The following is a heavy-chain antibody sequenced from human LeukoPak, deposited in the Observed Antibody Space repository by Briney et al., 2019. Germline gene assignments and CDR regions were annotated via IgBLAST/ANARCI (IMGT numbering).Heavy chain of an antibody. CDR1: GLTFSKAW. D-gene: IGHD5-12*01. Sequence: GGSLRLSCVASGLTFSKAWMSWVRLAPGKGLEWVGRIKSETDGGTTDYAAPVKGRFTISRDDSKNTLYLQMNSLKTEDTAVYYCSPGGYSGYDWDYWGQGTLVTVSS. CDR3: SPGGYSGYDWDY. CDR2: IKSETDGGTT. J-gene: IGHJ4*02. V-gene: IGHV3-15*01.